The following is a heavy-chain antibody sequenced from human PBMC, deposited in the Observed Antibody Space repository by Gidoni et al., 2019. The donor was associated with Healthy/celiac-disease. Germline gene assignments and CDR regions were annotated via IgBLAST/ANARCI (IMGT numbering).Heavy chain of an antibody. V-gene: IGHV3-13*01. CDR3: ARGALNYYDSSGYWYYYGMDV. Sequence: EVQLVESGGGLVQPGGSLRLSCAASGFPFSSYDLHWVRQATGKGLEWVSAIGTAGDTYYPGSVKGRFTISRENAKNSLYLQMNSLRAGDTAVYYCARGALNYYDSSGYWYYYGMDVWGQGTTVTVSS. J-gene: IGHJ6*02. D-gene: IGHD3-22*01. CDR1: GFPFSSYD. CDR2: IGTAGDT.